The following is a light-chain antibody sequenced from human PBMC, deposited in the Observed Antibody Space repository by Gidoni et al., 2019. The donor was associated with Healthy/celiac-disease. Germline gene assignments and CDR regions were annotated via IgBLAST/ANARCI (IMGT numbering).Light chain of an antibody. Sequence: EIVLTQSPGTLSLSPGERATLPCRASQSVSSSYLAWYQQKPGQAARPLLSGAASRATGSPDRFSGSGSGTDYTITISRLEPEDFAVYYCQQYGSSPLVTFGGGTKVEIK. CDR2: GAA. J-gene: IGKJ4*01. CDR3: QQYGSSPLVT. V-gene: IGKV3-20*01. CDR1: QSVSSSY.